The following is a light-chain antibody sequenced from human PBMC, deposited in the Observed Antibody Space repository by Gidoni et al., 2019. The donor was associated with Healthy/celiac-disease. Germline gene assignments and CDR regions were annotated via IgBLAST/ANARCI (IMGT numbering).Light chain of an antibody. V-gene: IGKV1-39*01. CDR1: QSIRTTT. CDR3: QQTHSFPYT. CDR2: GAS. Sequence: DIQMTQSPSSLSASVGDTVTIPCRASQSIRTTTVSWYQKRPGKVPNLLIYGASSLETGVPSRFSGSGSGTDFTLTITSLQPEDFATYYCQQTHSFPYTFGQGSQLDI. J-gene: IGKJ2*01.